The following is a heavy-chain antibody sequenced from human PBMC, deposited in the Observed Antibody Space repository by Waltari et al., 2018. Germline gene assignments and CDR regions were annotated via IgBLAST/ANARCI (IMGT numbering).Heavy chain of an antibody. D-gene: IGHD3-10*01. CDR2: IYSSGST. Sequence: QVQLQESGPGLVKPSETLSLTCSVSGGSISSYYWSWIRQPAGKGLEWIGRIYSSGSTNYNPSLKSRVTITADTSTDTAYMELSSLRSEDTAVYYCATKWFGEPIAQFDYWGQGTLVTVSS. CDR1: GGSISSYY. J-gene: IGHJ4*02. V-gene: IGHV4-4*07. CDR3: ATKWFGEPIAQFDY.